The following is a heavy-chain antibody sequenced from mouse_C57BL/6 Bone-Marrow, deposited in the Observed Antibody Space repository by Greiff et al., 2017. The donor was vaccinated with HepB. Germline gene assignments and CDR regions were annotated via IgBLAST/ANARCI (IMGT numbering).Heavy chain of an antibody. J-gene: IGHJ2*01. CDR3: AGDNPITTVVPDY. Sequence: VQLQQSGPGLVKPSQSLFLTCSITGFPITSGYYWIWIRQSPGKPLEWMGYITHSGETFYNPSLQSPISITRETSKNQFFLQLNSVTTEDTAMYYCAGDNPITTVVPDYWGQGTTLTVSS. CDR2: ITHSGET. V-gene: IGHV12-3*01. D-gene: IGHD1-1*01. CDR1: GFPITSGYY.